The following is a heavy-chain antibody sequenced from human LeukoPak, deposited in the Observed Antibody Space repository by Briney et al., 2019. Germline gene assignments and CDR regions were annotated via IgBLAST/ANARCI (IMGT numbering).Heavy chain of an antibody. CDR1: GFTFSSYS. Sequence: GGSLRLSCAASGFTFSSYSMNWVRQAPGKGLEWVSSISSSSNHIYYADSVKGRFTISRDNAKNSLYLQMNSLRAEDTAVYYCATDSGSYYRAYWGQGTLVTVSS. V-gene: IGHV3-21*01. J-gene: IGHJ4*02. D-gene: IGHD1-26*01. CDR3: ATDSGSYYRAY. CDR2: ISSSSNHI.